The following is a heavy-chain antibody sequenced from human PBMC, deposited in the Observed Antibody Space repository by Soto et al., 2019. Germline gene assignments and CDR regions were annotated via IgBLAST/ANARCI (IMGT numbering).Heavy chain of an antibody. Sequence: GASVKVSCKASGGSFSSYAITWVRQAPGQGLEWMGGFIPLFGTAYYAQKFQGRVTFIADESTSTAYMELSSLRSEDTAVYYCARGPYYYDPSGPLNLYFDFWGQGTLVTVSS. CDR2: FIPLFGTA. D-gene: IGHD3-22*01. CDR3: ARGPYYYDPSGPLNLYFDF. CDR1: GGSFSSYA. J-gene: IGHJ4*02. V-gene: IGHV1-69*13.